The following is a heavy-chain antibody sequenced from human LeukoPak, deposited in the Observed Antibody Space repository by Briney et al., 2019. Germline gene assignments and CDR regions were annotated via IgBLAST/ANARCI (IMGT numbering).Heavy chain of an antibody. CDR2: IYTSGST. V-gene: IGHV4-61*02. CDR3: AARRLTMTTEIDY. CDR1: GGSISSGSYY. Sequence: SETLSLTCTVSGGSISSGSYYWSWIRQPAGKGLEWIGRIYTSGSTNYNPSLKSRVTISVDTSKNQFSLKLSSVTAADTALYYCAARRLTMTTEIDYWGQGTLVTVSS. J-gene: IGHJ4*02. D-gene: IGHD4-11*01.